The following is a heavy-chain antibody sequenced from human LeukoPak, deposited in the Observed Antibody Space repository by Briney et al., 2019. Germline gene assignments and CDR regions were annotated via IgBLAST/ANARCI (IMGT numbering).Heavy chain of an antibody. V-gene: IGHV3-23*01. CDR1: GFTFSDYY. J-gene: IGHJ6*03. CDR2: ISGSGGST. CDR3: ARDNYYYYMDV. Sequence: GGSLRLSCAASGFTFSDYYMSWIRQAPGKGLEWVSAISGSGGSTYYADSVKGRFTISRDNSKNTLYLQMNSLRAEDTAVYYCARDNYYYYMDVWGKGTTVTISS.